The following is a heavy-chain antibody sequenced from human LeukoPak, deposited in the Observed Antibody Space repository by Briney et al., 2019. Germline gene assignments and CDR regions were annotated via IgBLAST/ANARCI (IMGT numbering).Heavy chain of an antibody. CDR3: AKDRSIAARRDFDY. CDR2: ISWNSGSI. V-gene: IGHV3-9*01. CDR1: GFTFDDYA. D-gene: IGHD6-6*01. J-gene: IGHJ4*02. Sequence: GGSLRLSCAASGFTFDDYAMHWVRQAPGKGLEWVSGISWNSGSIGYADSVKGRFTISRDNAKSSLYLQMNSLRAEDTALYYCAKDRSIAARRDFDYWGQGTLVTVSS.